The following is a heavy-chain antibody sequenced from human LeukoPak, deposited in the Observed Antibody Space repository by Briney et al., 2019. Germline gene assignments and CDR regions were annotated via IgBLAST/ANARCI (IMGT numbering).Heavy chain of an antibody. Sequence: GGSLRLSCAASGFTFSSYAMSWVRQAPGKGLEWVSAISGSGGSTYYADSVKGRFTISRDNSKNTLYLQMNSLRAEDTAVYYCAKHRKIRRITMTEAFDIWGQGTMVTVSS. CDR3: AKHRKIRRITMTEAFDI. V-gene: IGHV3-23*01. J-gene: IGHJ3*02. CDR1: GFTFSSYA. D-gene: IGHD3-22*01. CDR2: ISGSGGST.